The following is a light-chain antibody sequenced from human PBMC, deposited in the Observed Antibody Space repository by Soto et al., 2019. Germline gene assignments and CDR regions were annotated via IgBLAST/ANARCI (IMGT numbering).Light chain of an antibody. Sequence: QSVLAQPASVSGSPGQSITISCTGTSSDVGAYNSVSWYQQHPHRAPQVIIYKGTQRPSGVSNRFSGSTSGNAASLTISALQADDEAPYFCCSSALESNYVLGTGTKLTVL. V-gene: IGLV2-23*01. CDR1: SSDVGAYNS. CDR3: CSSALESNYV. CDR2: KGT. J-gene: IGLJ1*01.